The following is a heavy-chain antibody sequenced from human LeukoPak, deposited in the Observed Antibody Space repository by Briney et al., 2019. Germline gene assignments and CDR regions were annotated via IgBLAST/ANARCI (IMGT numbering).Heavy chain of an antibody. CDR1: GFIFNNYA. CDR3: AKLTEDDAFDI. V-gene: IGHV3-64*01. D-gene: IGHD7-27*01. J-gene: IGHJ3*02. Sequence: GGSLRLSCAASGFIFNNYAMHWVRQAPGRGLEYVSAISSNGGSTYYANSVKGRFTISRDNSKNPVYLQMGSLRAEDMAIYFCAKLTEDDAFDIWGQGTMVTVSS. CDR2: ISSNGGST.